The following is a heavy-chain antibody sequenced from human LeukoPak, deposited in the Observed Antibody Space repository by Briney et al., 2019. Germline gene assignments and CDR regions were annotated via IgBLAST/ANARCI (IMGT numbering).Heavy chain of an antibody. CDR1: GFTFSSYN. V-gene: IGHV3-48*01. D-gene: IGHD6-19*01. J-gene: IGHJ4*02. CDR2: ISSSSSTI. CDR3: AAGMYSSGWYGY. Sequence: GGSLRLSCAASGFTFSSYNMNWVRQAPGKGLEWVSYISSSSSTIYCADSVKGRFTISRDNAKNSLYLQMNSLRAEDTAVYYCAAGMYSSGWYGYWGQGTLVTVSS.